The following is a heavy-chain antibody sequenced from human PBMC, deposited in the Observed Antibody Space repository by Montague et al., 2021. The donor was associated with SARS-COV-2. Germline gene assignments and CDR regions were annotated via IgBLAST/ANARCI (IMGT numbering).Heavy chain of an antibody. CDR3: GRDSVSYGLDV. CDR2: IYNSGPT. D-gene: IGHD3-16*01. J-gene: IGHJ6*02. CDR1: GASIDTGNHY. V-gene: IGHV4-61*09. Sequence: TQSLTCRVSGASIDTGNHYWTWIRQSAGQGLEWIGNIYNSGPTNYNPSPKSRVTISLDRAKNHFSLLLSSVTAADTATYYCGRDSVSYGLDVWGQGTTVTVSS.